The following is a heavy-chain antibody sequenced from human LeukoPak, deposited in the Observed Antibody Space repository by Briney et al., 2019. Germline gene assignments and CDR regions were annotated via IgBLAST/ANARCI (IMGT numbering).Heavy chain of an antibody. J-gene: IGHJ4*02. Sequence: PGGSLRLSCAASGFTFSSYNMNWVRQAPGKGLEWVSSISSSSSYIYFADSVKGRFPISRDNAKNSLYLQVNTLIAEDTAVYYCARIPGGRIAVAGYFDYWGQGTLVTVSS. CDR1: GFTFSSYN. V-gene: IGHV3-21*01. CDR2: ISSSSSYI. D-gene: IGHD6-19*01. CDR3: ARIPGGRIAVAGYFDY.